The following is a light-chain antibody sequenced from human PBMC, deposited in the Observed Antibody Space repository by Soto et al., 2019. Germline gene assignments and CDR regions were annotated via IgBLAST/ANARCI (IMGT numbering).Light chain of an antibody. V-gene: IGLV2-14*01. J-gene: IGLJ1*01. CDR2: EVS. Sequence: QSVLTQPASVSGSPGQSITISCTGTSSDVGGYNYVSWYQQHPGKAPKFMIYEVSNRPSGVSNRFSGSKSGNTASLTISGHQAEDEADYYCSSYTSSSTLGVFGTGTKVTVL. CDR3: SSYTSSSTLGV. CDR1: SSDVGGYNY.